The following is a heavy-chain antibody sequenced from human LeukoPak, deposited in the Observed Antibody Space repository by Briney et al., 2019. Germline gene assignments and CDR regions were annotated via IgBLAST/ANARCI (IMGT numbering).Heavy chain of an antibody. CDR3: ARQEYCSGGSCYTWLDP. Sequence: GESLKISCKGSGYSITNYWIAWVRQMPGKGLERMGIIYPADSDIRYSPSFQGQVTISADKSISTAYLQWSSLKASDTAMYYCARQEYCSGGSCYTWLDPWGQGTLVTVSS. D-gene: IGHD2-15*01. CDR1: GYSITNYW. V-gene: IGHV5-51*01. J-gene: IGHJ5*02. CDR2: IYPADSDI.